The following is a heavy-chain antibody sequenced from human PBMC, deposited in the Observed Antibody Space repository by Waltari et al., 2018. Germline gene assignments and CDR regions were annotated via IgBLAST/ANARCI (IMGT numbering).Heavy chain of an antibody. J-gene: IGHJ4*02. D-gene: IGHD2-15*01. CDR3: ARDRGRGLYLDS. V-gene: IGHV4-4*02. Sequence: QLQLQESGPGLLKPSGTLSLTCTVSGDSMTSNNWWSWVRQPPEKGLEWIGQSHRSGRTNYNPSLESRVTISIDTANKQLSLKLTSTTAADTAVYYCARDRGRGLYLDSWGQGILVTVSP. CDR1: GDSMTSNNW. CDR2: SHRSGRT.